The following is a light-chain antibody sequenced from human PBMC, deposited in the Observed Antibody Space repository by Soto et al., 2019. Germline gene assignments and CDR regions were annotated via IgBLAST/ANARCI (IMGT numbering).Light chain of an antibody. CDR1: KTVSDN. V-gene: IGKV3-15*01. CDR2: DAF. Sequence: RVQTQFPATISVSHGLSATVSCSATKTVSDNVAWYQQKPGQAPKLLIYDAFSRATGVPARLSGSGSGTEFTPTTSSRLADEAAANHCRQYNDRPPLTFGEGTSV. CDR3: RQYNDRPPLT. J-gene: IGKJ4*01.